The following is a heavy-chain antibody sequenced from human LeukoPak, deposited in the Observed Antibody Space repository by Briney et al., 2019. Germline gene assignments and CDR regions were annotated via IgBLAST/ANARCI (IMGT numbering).Heavy chain of an antibody. CDR1: GDSIY. CDR3: AVVTSHPRYFDH. V-gene: IGHV4-59*01. J-gene: IGHJ4*02. CDR2: VYYSGAT. Sequence: SETLSLTCSVSGDSIYWSWVRQSPGKGLQWIGTVYYSGATDYNPSLASRVTMSLDMSKSQFSLKLSSVTAADTAIYYCAVVTSHPRYFDHWGQGTLITVSS. D-gene: IGHD2-21*02.